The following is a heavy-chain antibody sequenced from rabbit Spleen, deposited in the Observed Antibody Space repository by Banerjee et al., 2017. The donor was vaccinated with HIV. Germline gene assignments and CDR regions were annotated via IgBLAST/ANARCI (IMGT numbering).Heavy chain of an antibody. CDR1: GFDFSSYG. D-gene: IGHD7-1*01. CDR3: VRDQAGYAGYGPWYFNL. V-gene: IGHV1S47*01. CDR2: IDPIFGST. J-gene: IGHJ4*01. Sequence: QEQLVESGGGLVQPGGSLKLSCKASGFDFSSYGVSWVRQAPGKGLEWIGYIDPIFGSTYYASWVNGRFTVSSHNAQNTLYLQLNSLTAADTATYFCVRDQAGYAGYGPWYFNLWGPGTLVTVS.